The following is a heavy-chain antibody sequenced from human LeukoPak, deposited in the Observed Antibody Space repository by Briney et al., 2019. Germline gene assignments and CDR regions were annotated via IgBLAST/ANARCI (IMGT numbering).Heavy chain of an antibody. Sequence: GGSLRLSCAASGFTFSSYWMSWVRQAPGKGLECVANINQDGSKVYYVDSVKGRFTISRDKAKKSLFLQMNSLRAEDTAVYYCARPIYSSNWDAFNIWGQGTMVTVSS. CDR2: INQDGSKV. V-gene: IGHV3-7*01. CDR3: ARPIYSSNWDAFNI. J-gene: IGHJ3*02. CDR1: GFTFSSYW. D-gene: IGHD2-2*01.